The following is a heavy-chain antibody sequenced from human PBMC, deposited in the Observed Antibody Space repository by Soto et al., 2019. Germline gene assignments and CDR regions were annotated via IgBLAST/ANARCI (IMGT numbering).Heavy chain of an antibody. Sequence: ASVKVSCKASGYTFTRYAIHWVLQAPGQRLEWMGWINTGNGNTKYSRKFQGRLTITRDTSASTGYMDLSGLRSEDTAIYYCVRDVGAGVAAAFDNWGQGTVVTSPQ. D-gene: IGHD6-19*01. CDR1: GYTFTRYA. V-gene: IGHV1-3*04. CDR2: INTGNGNT. CDR3: VRDVGAGVAAAFDN. J-gene: IGHJ4*01.